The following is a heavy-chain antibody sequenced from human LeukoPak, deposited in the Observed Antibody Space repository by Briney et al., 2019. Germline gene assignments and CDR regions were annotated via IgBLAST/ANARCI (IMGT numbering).Heavy chain of an antibody. J-gene: IGHJ4*02. CDR3: AIGGDHGDLRYFGY. CDR2: IYYRGST. D-gene: IGHD4-17*01. V-gene: IGHV4-59*01. Sequence: PSETLPLTCTVSGGSINNNYWIWIRQPPGKGLEWIGYIYYRGSTNYNPSLKSRVTFSVDTSKNQFSLKLNSVTAADTAVYYCAIGGDHGDLRYFGYWGQGTLVTVSS. CDR1: GGSINNNY.